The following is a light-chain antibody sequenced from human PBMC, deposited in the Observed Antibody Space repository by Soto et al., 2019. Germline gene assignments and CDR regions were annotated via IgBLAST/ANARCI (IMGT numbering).Light chain of an antibody. CDR1: SSDVGGYNY. CDR3: SSYAGSNSV. J-gene: IGLJ3*02. CDR2: EVS. V-gene: IGLV2-8*01. Sequence: QLVLTQPPSASGSPGQSVTISRTGTSSDVGGYNYVSWYQQHPGKAPKLMIYEVSKRPSGVPDRFSGSKSGNTASLTVSGLQAEDEADYYCSSYAGSNSVFGGGTQLTVL.